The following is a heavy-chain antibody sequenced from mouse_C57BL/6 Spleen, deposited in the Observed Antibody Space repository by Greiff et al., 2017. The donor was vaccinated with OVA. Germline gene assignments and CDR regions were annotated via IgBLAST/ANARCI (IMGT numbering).Heavy chain of an antibody. CDR1: GYTFTDYY. Sequence: VQLQQSGPVLVKPGASVKMSCKASGYTFTDYYMNWVKQSHGKSLEWIGVINPYNGGTSSNQKFKGKATLTVDKSSSTAYMELNSLTYEDSAVYYCARSYDYEAMDYWGQGTSVTVSS. V-gene: IGHV1-19*01. CDR2: INPYNGGT. J-gene: IGHJ4*01. D-gene: IGHD6-5*01. CDR3: ARSYDYEAMDY.